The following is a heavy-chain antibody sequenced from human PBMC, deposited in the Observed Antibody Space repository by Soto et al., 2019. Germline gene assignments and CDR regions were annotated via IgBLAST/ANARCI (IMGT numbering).Heavy chain of an antibody. Sequence: EVQLVESGGGLVQPGGSLRLSCAASGFTVSSNYMSWVRQAPGKGLEWVSVIYSGGSTYYADSVKGRFTISRHNSKNTLYLQMNRLRAEDTAVYYCARDSIAAAGTPAFDIWGQGTMVTVSS. D-gene: IGHD6-13*01. CDR3: ARDSIAAAGTPAFDI. J-gene: IGHJ3*02. V-gene: IGHV3-53*04. CDR2: IYSGGST. CDR1: GFTVSSNY.